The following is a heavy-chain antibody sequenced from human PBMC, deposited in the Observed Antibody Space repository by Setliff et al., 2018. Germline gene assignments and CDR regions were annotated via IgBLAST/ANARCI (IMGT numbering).Heavy chain of an antibody. CDR2: IHDSGNPT. V-gene: IGHV3-11*01. D-gene: IGHD3-16*01. Sequence: GESLKISCAASGFTFSDAWMNWVRQAPGKGLEWISYIHDSGNPTYYADSVKGRFTVSRDNAKNSLYLQMTSLRAEDTAIYYCARTTGYRLEGDFDYWGQGTLVTVSS. CDR3: ARTTGYRLEGDFDY. J-gene: IGHJ4*02. CDR1: GFTFSDAW.